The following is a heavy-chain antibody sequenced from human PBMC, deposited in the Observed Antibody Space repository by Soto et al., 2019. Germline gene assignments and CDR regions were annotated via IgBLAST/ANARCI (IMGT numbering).Heavy chain of an antibody. CDR1: GNTFTNYD. Sequence: QVQLVQSGAEVKKPGASVKVSCKASGNTFTNYDINWVRQATGQGLEYLGWMNPNSGDTAYVQKFQGRVTMTWDTSLTTASMDLRSLRSAATAVYFCARGVKSGAYSRWFAPWGQGTLVTVSS. V-gene: IGHV1-8*01. J-gene: IGHJ5*02. CDR2: MNPNSGDT. CDR3: ARGVKSGAYSRWFAP. D-gene: IGHD4-17*01.